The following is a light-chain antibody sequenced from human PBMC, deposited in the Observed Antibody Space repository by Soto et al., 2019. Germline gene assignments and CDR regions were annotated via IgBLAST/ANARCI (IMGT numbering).Light chain of an antibody. CDR1: QGISSY. CDR3: QQLNNFPLT. J-gene: IGKJ4*01. CDR2: AAS. V-gene: IGKV1-9*01. Sequence: DIQLTQSPSFLSASVGDRVTITCRASQGISSYLAWYQQKPGKAPKRLIYAASTLQSGVPSRFSGSGSGTEFTLTISSLQPEDFATYYCQQLNNFPLTFGGGTKVEIK.